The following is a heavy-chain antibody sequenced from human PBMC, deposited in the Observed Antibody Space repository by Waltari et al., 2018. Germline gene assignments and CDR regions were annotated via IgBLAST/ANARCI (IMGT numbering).Heavy chain of an antibody. Sequence: QVQLVQSGAEVKKPGSSVKVSCKASGGTFSSYAISWVRQAPGQGLEWMGGIIPIFGTANYAQKFQGRVTITADESTSTAYMVLSSLRSEDTAVYYCASSERWLQFGIPGYYYYYMDVWGKGTTVTVSS. V-gene: IGHV1-69*12. J-gene: IGHJ6*03. CDR2: IIPIFGTA. D-gene: IGHD5-12*01. CDR1: GGTFSSYA. CDR3: ASSERWLQFGIPGYYYYYMDV.